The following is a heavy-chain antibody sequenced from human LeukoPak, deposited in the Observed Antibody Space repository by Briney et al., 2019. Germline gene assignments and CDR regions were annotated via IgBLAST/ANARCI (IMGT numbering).Heavy chain of an antibody. V-gene: IGHV1-18*01. CDR1: GGTFRSYG. CDR2: ISAYNGNT. J-gene: IGHJ4*02. Sequence: ASVKVSCKASGGTFRSYGISWVRQAPGQGLEWMGGISAYNGNTNYAQKLQGRVTMTTDTSTSTAYMELRSLRSDDTAVYYCAKSRTGTSDFDYWGQGTLVTVSS. D-gene: IGHD6-13*01. CDR3: AKSRTGTSDFDY.